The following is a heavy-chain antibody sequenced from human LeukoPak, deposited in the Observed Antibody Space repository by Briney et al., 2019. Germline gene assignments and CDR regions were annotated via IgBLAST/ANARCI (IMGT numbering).Heavy chain of an antibody. V-gene: IGHV3-7*01. CDR3: AKVRVGTAHFDY. D-gene: IGHD2-15*01. CDR1: GFTLSSYW. CDR2: IKPDASEK. Sequence: PGGSLRLSCAASGFTLSSYWMNWVRQAPGKGLEWVANIKPDASEKNYVDSVKGRFTVSRDNARNSLYLQMNNLRVEDTAVYYCAKVRVGTAHFDYWGQGTLVTVSS. J-gene: IGHJ4*02.